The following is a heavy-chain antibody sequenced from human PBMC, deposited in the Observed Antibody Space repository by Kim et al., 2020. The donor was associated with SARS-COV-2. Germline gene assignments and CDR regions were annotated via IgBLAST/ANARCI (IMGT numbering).Heavy chain of an antibody. J-gene: IGHJ5*02. Sequence: GESLQISCKTSGYIFTSYWIGWVRQMPGKGLEWMGLIYPDNSDTRYNPSFQGHVTISADNSITTAYLQWSSLEASDTAIYYCARQGVPFYNWLDPWGQGTPVIVSS. D-gene: IGHD2-2*01. CDR3: ARQGVPFYNWLDP. CDR2: IYPDNSDT. V-gene: IGHV5-51*01. CDR1: GYIFTSYW.